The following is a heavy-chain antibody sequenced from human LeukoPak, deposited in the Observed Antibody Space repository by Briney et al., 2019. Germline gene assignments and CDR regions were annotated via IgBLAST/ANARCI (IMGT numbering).Heavy chain of an antibody. Sequence: PSETLSLTCVVYGGSFSGYYWSWIRQPPGKGLEWMGEINHSGSTNYNPSLKSRVTISVETSKNKVSLKLSSVTAADTAVYYCARRGDSSGYYYFDYWGQGTLVTVSS. V-gene: IGHV4-34*01. J-gene: IGHJ4*02. CDR1: GGSFSGYY. D-gene: IGHD3-22*01. CDR2: INHSGST. CDR3: ARRGDSSGYYYFDY.